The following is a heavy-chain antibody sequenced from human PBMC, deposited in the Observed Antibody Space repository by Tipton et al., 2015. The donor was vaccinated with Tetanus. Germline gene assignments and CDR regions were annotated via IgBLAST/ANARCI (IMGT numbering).Heavy chain of an antibody. CDR2: IKQDGSAQ. CDR1: GFPFMTYW. J-gene: IGHJ3*02. Sequence: SLRLSCAASGFPFMTYWMTWVRQAPGKGLEWVANIKQDGSAQYYVDSVKGRFTFSRDNAKNSLYLQVNSLRVEDTAVYYCARAISSRWGKHDAFDIWGQGTTVAVSS. V-gene: IGHV3-7*01. D-gene: IGHD3-16*01. CDR3: ARAISSRWGKHDAFDI.